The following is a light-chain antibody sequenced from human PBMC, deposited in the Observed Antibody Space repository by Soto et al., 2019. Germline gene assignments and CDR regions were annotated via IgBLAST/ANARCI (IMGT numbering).Light chain of an antibody. CDR2: GVS. V-gene: IGKV3-20*01. CDR1: QSVTSNY. J-gene: IGKJ2*01. CDR3: QQYGSSPLYT. Sequence: EIVLTQSPGTLSLSPGERATLSCRASQSVTSNYFAWYQQKPGQAPRLLIYGVSTRATGIPDRFSGSGSGTDLTLTISRLEPEDFAVYYCQQYGSSPLYTFGQGTKLEIK.